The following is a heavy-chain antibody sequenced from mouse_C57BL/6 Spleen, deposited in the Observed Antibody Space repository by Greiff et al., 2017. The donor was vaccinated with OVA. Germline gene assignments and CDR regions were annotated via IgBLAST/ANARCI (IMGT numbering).Heavy chain of an antibody. V-gene: IGHV5-17*01. CDR3: ARPLYGSSYGFDY. J-gene: IGHJ2*01. D-gene: IGHD1-1*01. CDR2: ISSGSSTI. Sequence: EVKLMESGGGLVKPGGSLKLSCAASGFTFSDYGMHWVRQAPEKGLEWVAYISSGSSTIYYADTVKGRFTISRDNAKNTLFLQMTSLRTEDTAMYYCARPLYGSSYGFDYWGQGTTLTVSS. CDR1: GFTFSDYG.